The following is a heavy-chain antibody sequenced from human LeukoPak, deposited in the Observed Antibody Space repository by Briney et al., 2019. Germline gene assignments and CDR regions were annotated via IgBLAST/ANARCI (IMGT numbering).Heavy chain of an antibody. V-gene: IGHV3-23*01. CDR1: GFTFSSYA. J-gene: IGHJ4*02. CDR2: ISGSGGST. D-gene: IGHD1-26*01. CDR3: AKEPNKRSNSGSYSDY. Sequence: PGGSLRLSCAASGFTFSSYAMSWVRQAPGKGLEWVSAISGSGGSTYYADSVKGRFTISRDNSKNTLYLQMNSLRAEDTAVYYCAKEPNKRSNSGSYSDYWGQGTLVTVSS.